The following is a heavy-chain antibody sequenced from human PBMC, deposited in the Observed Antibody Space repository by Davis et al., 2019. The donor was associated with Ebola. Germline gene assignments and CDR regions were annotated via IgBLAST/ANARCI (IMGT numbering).Heavy chain of an antibody. CDR2: VTPGAGPG. D-gene: IGHD1/OR15-1a*01. CDR1: GYTFTWPQ. Sequence: ASVKVSCKTSGYTFTWPQVHWVRQAPGQGFEWMGIVTPGAGPGRYSQKFQGRVTITSDTATTTVYMEVNNLTSEDTAVSYCVRDQTEHWNMDFWGQGTRVTVSS. CDR3: VRDQTEHWNMDF. V-gene: IGHV1-46*01. J-gene: IGHJ4*02.